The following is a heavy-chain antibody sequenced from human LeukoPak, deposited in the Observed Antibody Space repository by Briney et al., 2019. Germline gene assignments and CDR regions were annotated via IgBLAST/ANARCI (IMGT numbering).Heavy chain of an antibody. CDR2: IYPGDSDN. D-gene: IGHD6-25*01. J-gene: IGHJ4*02. V-gene: IGHV5-51*01. CDR1: GYSFTSYW. Sequence: GESLKISCKGSGYSFTSYWIGWVRQMPGKRLELMGIIYPGDSDNRYSPSFQGQVTISADKSISTAYLQWSSLKASDTAMYYCARENVAAGGNDYWGQGTLGTVSS. CDR3: ARENVAAGGNDY.